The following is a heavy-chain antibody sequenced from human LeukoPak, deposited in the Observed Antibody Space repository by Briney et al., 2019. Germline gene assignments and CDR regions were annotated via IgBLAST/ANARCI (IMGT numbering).Heavy chain of an antibody. V-gene: IGHV1-2*02. CDR2: INPNSGGT. J-gene: IGHJ4*02. D-gene: IGHD3-22*01. CDR3: ARGYDSSGYYRHLDY. CDR1: GYTFTGYY. Sequence: ASVKVSCKASGYTFTGYYMHWVRQAPGQGLEWMGWINPNSGGTNYAQKFQGRVTMTRDTSISTAYMELSRLRSDDTAVYYCARGYDSSGYYRHLDYWGQGTLVTVSS.